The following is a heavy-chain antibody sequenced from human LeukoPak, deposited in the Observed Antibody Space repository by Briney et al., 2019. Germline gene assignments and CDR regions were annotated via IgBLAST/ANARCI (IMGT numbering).Heavy chain of an antibody. V-gene: IGHV5-51*01. CDR2: TYPGDSDT. CDR1: GYSFTSYW. J-gene: IGHJ4*02. CDR3: ARSGYDFWSDYSPFDY. Sequence: GESLKISCKGSGYSFTSYWIGWVRQMPGKGLEWMGITYPGDSDTRYSPSFQGQVTISADKSVSTAYLQWSSLKASDTAMYYCARSGYDFWSDYSPFDYWGQGTLVTVSS. D-gene: IGHD3-3*01.